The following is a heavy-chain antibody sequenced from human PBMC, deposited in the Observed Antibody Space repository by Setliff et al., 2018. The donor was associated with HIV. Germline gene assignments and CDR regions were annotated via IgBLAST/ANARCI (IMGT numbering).Heavy chain of an antibody. D-gene: IGHD6-13*01. CDR3: TRSNPGITAGLLAY. CDR1: GVSIPTNY. CDR2: IYTTGGT. V-gene: IGHV4-4*07. Sequence: SETLSLTCNISGVSIPTNYWNWIRQPAGKGLEWIGRIYTTGGTNYNPALKSRVTMSIDTSKNQISLKLNSVTAADTATYYCTRSNPGITAGLLAYWGPGTLVTVSS. J-gene: IGHJ4*02.